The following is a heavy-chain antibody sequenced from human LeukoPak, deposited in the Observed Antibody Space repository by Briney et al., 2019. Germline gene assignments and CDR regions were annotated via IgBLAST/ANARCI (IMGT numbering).Heavy chain of an antibody. CDR3: ARTEAYSDSFGSYHFDS. V-gene: IGHV3-30*02. J-gene: IGHJ4*02. CDR1: GFTFNTYG. Sequence: GGSLRLSCGASGFTFNTYGMHWVRQAPGKGLEWVAFIRYDGSNQYYEDSVKDRFTISRDNSKNTLYLQMNSLRAEDTAVYYCARTEAYSDSFGSYHFDSWGRGTLVTVSS. CDR2: IRYDGSNQ. D-gene: IGHD3-22*01.